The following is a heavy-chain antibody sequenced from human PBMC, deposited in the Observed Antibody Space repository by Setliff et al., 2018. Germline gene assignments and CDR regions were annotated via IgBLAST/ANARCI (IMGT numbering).Heavy chain of an antibody. Sequence: LSLTCIFSGGSINSYYWSWIRQPPGKGLEWIGYIYYSGSTYYNPSLKSRVTISVDTSKNQFSLKLSSVTAADTAVYYCAGWFGELYGFDPWGQGTLVTVSS. CDR3: AGWFGELYGFDP. V-gene: IGHV4-30-4*08. D-gene: IGHD3-10*01. J-gene: IGHJ5*02. CDR1: GGSINSYY. CDR2: IYYSGST.